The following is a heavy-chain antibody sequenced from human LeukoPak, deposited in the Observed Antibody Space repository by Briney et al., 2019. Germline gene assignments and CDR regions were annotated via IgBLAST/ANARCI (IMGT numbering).Heavy chain of an antibody. CDR3: ARVVAAGNNYYYYMDV. D-gene: IGHD6-13*01. CDR2: IYTSGST. J-gene: IGHJ6*03. Sequence: ASETLSLTCTVSGGSISSYYWSWIRQPAGKGLEGIGRIYTSGSTNYNPSLKSRVTMSVDTSKNQFSLKLSSVTAADTAVYYCARVVAAGNNYYYYMDVWGKGTTVTVSS. CDR1: GGSISSYY. V-gene: IGHV4-4*07.